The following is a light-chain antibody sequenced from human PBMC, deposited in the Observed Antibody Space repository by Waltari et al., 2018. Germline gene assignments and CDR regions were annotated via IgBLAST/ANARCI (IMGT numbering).Light chain of an antibody. Sequence: QSVLTQPPSVSGAPGQRVTISCTGSSSNIGAGSDLHWYQHLPRTAPKLLIYDNYNRPSGVADRFSASKSGTSASLAITGLQAEDEADYYCQSYDSLSDSYVFGTGTKVTVL. CDR2: DNY. CDR3: QSYDSLSDSYV. J-gene: IGLJ1*01. CDR1: SSNIGAGSD. V-gene: IGLV1-40*01.